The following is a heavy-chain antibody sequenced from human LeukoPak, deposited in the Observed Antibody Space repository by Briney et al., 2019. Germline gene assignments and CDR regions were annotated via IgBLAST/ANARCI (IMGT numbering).Heavy chain of an antibody. CDR3: AKDDGGGRYKH. D-gene: IGHD3-16*01. V-gene: IGHV3-23*01. CDR1: GFTFSSHG. J-gene: IGHJ1*01. CDR2: ISPGGGIT. Sequence: GGSLRLSCAASGFTFSSHGMNWVRQAPGKGLEWVSGISPGGGITYYTDSVKGRFTISRDNSKNTVSLQMNSLRGEDTAVYYCAKDDGGGRYKHWGQGTLVTVSS.